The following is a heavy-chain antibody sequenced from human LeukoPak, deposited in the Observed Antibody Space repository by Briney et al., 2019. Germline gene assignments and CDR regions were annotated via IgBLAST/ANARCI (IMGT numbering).Heavy chain of an antibody. D-gene: IGHD3-22*01. Sequence: GGSLRLSCAASGFTFDDYAMHWVRQAPGKGLEWVSGISWNSGSIGYADSVKGRFTISRDNAKNSLYLQMNSLRAEDTALYYCAKEVGGGSYYYDSLDYWGQGTLVTVSS. CDR3: AKEVGGGSYYYDSLDY. V-gene: IGHV3-9*01. CDR2: ISWNSGSI. CDR1: GFTFDDYA. J-gene: IGHJ4*02.